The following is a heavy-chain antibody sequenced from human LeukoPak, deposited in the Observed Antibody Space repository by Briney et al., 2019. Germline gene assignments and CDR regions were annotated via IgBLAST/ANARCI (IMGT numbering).Heavy chain of an antibody. CDR3: AKERGVAVAVIDY. D-gene: IGHD6-19*01. V-gene: IGHV4-38-2*02. CDR2: VHHTGIT. Sequence: SETLSLTCTVSGYSISSGYYWAWIRQPPGKGLEWIGSVHHTGITYYNPSLKSRVTISADTSNNQFSLRVSSVTAADTAVYYCAKERGVAVAVIDYWGQGTLVTVSS. J-gene: IGHJ4*02. CDR1: GYSISSGYY.